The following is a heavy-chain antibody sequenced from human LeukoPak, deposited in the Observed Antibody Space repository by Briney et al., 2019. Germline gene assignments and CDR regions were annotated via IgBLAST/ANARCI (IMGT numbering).Heavy chain of an antibody. CDR3: AKVPSVYCSSTSCYLDY. Sequence: GGSLRLSCAASGFTFSSYAMSWVRQAPGKGLEWVSAISGSGGSTYYADSVKGRFTISRDNSKNTLYLQMNSLRAVDTAVYYCAKVPSVYCSSTSCYLDYWGQGTLVTVSS. J-gene: IGHJ4*02. D-gene: IGHD2-2*01. CDR2: ISGSGGST. V-gene: IGHV3-23*01. CDR1: GFTFSSYA.